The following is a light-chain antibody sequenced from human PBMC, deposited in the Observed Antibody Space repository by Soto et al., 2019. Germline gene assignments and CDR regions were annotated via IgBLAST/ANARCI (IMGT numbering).Light chain of an antibody. CDR1: QTINSK. V-gene: IGKV1-5*01. Sequence: DIQMTQSPSTLSASVGDRVIITCRTSQTINSKLAWYQQKPGKAPNLLIYDASSLQSGVPSRFSGSGSGTEFTLTINYLQPDDFSTYYCQQYHSYWVFGRGTKV. CDR2: DAS. CDR3: QQYHSYWV. J-gene: IGKJ4*01.